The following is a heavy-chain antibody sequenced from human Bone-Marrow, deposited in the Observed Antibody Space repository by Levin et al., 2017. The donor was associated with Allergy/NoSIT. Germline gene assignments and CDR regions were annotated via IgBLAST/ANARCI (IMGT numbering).Heavy chain of an antibody. D-gene: IGHD3-9*01. CDR1: GYSFTGYW. CDR3: AVGGFYDIWTGFAY. V-gene: IGHV5-51*01. CDR2: IFPGDSET. Sequence: PGGSLRLSCKGSGYSFTGYWIAWVRQMPGKGLEWMGVIFPGDSETKYSPSFQGHVTFSVDTSISTAYLQWTSLKASDTAIYYCAVGGFYDIWTGFAYWGQGTLATVSS. J-gene: IGHJ4*02.